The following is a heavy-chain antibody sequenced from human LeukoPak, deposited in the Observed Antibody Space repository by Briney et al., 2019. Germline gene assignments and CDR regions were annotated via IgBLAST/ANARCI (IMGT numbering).Heavy chain of an antibody. Sequence: SETLSLTCTVSGGSISGGSYNWSWIPQPPGKGLEWIWRISTSERTNYNRSLKSRVTISVDASKNQFALKLSSVTDADRAVYYCARAASVTAIYFDYWGQGTLVTVS. D-gene: IGHD2-21*02. V-gene: IGHV4-61*02. CDR1: GGSISGGSYN. CDR3: ARAASVTAIYFDY. J-gene: IGHJ4*02. CDR2: ISTSERT.